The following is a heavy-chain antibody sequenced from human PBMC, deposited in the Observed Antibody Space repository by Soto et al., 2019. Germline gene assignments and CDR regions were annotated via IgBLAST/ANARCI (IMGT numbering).Heavy chain of an antibody. J-gene: IGHJ6*03. V-gene: IGHV4-59*08. D-gene: IGHD6-19*01. CDR1: GGSISSYY. CDR2: IYYSGST. Sequence: PSETLSLTCTVSGGSISSYYWSWIRQPPGKGLEWIGYIYYSGSTNYNPSLKSRVTISVDTSKNQFSLKLSSVTAADTAVYYCASVASVAGASYYYYYYMDVWGKGTTVTVSS. CDR3: ASVASVAGASYYYYYYMDV.